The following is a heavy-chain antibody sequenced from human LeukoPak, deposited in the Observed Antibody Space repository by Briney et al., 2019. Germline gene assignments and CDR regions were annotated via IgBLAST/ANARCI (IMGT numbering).Heavy chain of an antibody. J-gene: IGHJ4*02. D-gene: IGHD6-19*01. CDR1: GGSFSGYY. CDR2: INYSGST. Sequence: PSETLSLTCADYGGSFSGYYWSWIRQTPGKGLEWNGEINYSGSTNYNPSLKSRVIISLDTSKTQLSLKLTSATAADTAVYFCAKAYTSAWYLNWGQGTLVTVSS. CDR3: AKAYTSAWYLN. V-gene: IGHV4-34*01.